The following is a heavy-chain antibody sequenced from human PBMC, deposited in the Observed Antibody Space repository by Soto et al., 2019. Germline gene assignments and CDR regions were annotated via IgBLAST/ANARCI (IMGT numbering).Heavy chain of an antibody. CDR1: GYSFTDYG. V-gene: IGHV1-18*01. CDR2: VNTYKGNT. J-gene: IGHJ4*02. CDR3: ARERGTYTDFAY. Sequence: QVQLVQSGAEVKKPGASVKVSCKASGYSFTDYGFTWVRQAPGQGLEWMGWVNTYKGNTHYAQKSHRRATMTTDTSTTTASTALRGLRSDDPALYYCARERGTYTDFAYWGQGTVVTLSS. D-gene: IGHD3-16*01.